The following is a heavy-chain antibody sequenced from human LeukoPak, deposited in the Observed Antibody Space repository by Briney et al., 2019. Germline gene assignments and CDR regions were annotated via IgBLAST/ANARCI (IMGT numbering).Heavy chain of an antibody. CDR3: ARSSGYSYYFDY. CDR2: INHSGST. V-gene: IGHV4-34*01. J-gene: IGHJ4*02. CDR1: GGSFSGYY. D-gene: IGHD3-22*01. Sequence: SETLSLTCAVYGGSFSGYYWSWIRQPPGKGLEWIGEINHSGSTNYNPSLKSRVTISVDTSKNQFSLKLSSVTAADTAVYYCARSSGYSYYFDYWGQGTLVTVPS.